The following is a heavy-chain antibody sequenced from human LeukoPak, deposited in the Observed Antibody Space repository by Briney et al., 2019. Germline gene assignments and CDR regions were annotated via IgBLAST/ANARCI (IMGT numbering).Heavy chain of an antibody. CDR3: GRVPPLHYYDSSGYAVEDY. CDR2: ISSSSSYI. J-gene: IGHJ4*02. V-gene: IGHV3-21*01. D-gene: IGHD3-22*01. Sequence: GGSLRLSCAASGFTFSSYSMNWVRQAPGKGLEWVSSISSSSSYIYYADSVKGRFTISRDNAKNSLYLQMNSLRAEEKAGYYCGRVPPLHYYDSSGYAVEDYWGQGTLVTVSS. CDR1: GFTFSSYS.